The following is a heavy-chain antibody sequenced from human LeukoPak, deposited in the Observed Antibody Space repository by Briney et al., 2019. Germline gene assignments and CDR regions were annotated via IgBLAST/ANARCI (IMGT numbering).Heavy chain of an antibody. CDR3: ARDPIVGDTGGGDY. V-gene: IGHV3-7*01. D-gene: IGHD1-26*01. CDR1: GFTFSSHW. CDR2: INGDGSIE. Sequence: PGGSLRLSCAASGFTFSSHWMTWLRQAPGKGLEWVSNINGDGSIENYVHSVRGRFTIFRDNAKDALYLQMNSLRVDDTAIYYCARDPIVGDTGGGDYWGQGTLVTVSS. J-gene: IGHJ4*02.